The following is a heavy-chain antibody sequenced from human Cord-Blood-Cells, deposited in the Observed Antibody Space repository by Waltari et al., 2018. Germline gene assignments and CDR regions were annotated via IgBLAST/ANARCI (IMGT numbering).Heavy chain of an antibody. CDR3: ASEDRTGTTSAFDI. J-gene: IGHJ3*02. CDR1: GFTVSGNY. Sequence: EVQLVESGGGLIQPGGSLRLSCAASGFTVSGNYMSWVRQAPGKGLEWFSVIYGGGSTYYADAVKGRFTISRDNSKNTLYLQMNSLRAEDTAVYYCASEDRTGTTSAFDIWGQGTMVTVSS. D-gene: IGHD1-7*01. CDR2: IYGGGST. V-gene: IGHV3-53*01.